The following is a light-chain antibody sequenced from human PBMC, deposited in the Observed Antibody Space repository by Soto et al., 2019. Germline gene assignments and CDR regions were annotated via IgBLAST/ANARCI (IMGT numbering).Light chain of an antibody. CDR3: GTWDSSLSAGV. J-gene: IGLJ1*01. Sequence: QSVLTQPPSVSAAPGQKVTISCSGSSSNIGNNYVSWYQQLPGTAPKLLIYDNNKRPSGIPDRFSGSKSGTSATLGITGLQTGDEADYYCGTWDSSLSAGVFGTGTKLTGL. CDR2: DNN. V-gene: IGLV1-51*01. CDR1: SSNIGNNY.